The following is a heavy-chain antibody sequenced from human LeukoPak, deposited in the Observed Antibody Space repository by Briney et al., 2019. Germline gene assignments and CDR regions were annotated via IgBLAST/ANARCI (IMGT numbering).Heavy chain of an antibody. CDR2: IDHSGGT. CDR1: SGSISDGTW. D-gene: IGHD5-12*01. CDR3: AKHRGYAFDS. Sequence: SGTLSLTCAVSSGSISDGTWWTRVRQPPGKGLEWIGQIDHSGGTDYNPSLKSRVTISLDKSKSQLSLNLRSVTAADTAIYYCAKHRGYAFDSWGQGTLVTVSS. J-gene: IGHJ4*02. V-gene: IGHV4-4*02.